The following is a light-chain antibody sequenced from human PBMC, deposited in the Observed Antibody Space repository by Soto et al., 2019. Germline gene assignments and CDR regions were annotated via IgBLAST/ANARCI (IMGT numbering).Light chain of an antibody. CDR3: AAWDDSLNGVA. CDR1: SSNIGSNT. Sequence: QLVLTQPPSASGTPGQRVTMSCSGSSSNIGSNTVNWYQQLPGTAPKLLIYSYNQRPSGVPDRFSGSKSGTSASLAISGLQSEDEADYYCAAWDDSLNGVAFGGGTKVTVL. V-gene: IGLV1-44*01. CDR2: SYN. J-gene: IGLJ2*01.